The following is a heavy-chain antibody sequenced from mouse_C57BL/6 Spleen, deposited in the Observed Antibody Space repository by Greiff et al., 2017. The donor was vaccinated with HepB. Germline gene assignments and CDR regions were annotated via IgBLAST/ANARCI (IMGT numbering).Heavy chain of an antibody. CDR3: ARGGDYDGAWFAY. D-gene: IGHD2-4*01. CDR1: GYTFTSYW. Sequence: VQLQQSGAELVMPGASVKLSCKASGYTFTSYWMHWVKQRPGQGLEWIGEIDPSDSYTNYNQKFKGKSTLTVDKSSSTAYMQLSSLTSEDSAVYYCARGGDYDGAWFAYWGQGTLVTVSA. J-gene: IGHJ3*01. V-gene: IGHV1-69*01. CDR2: IDPSDSYT.